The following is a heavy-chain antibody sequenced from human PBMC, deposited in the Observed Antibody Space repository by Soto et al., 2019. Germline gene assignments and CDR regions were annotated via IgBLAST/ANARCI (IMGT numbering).Heavy chain of an antibody. Sequence: QVQLVESGGGVVQPGRSLRLSCAASGFTFSSYAMHWVRQAPGKGLEWVAVISYDGSNKYYADSVKGRFTISRDNSKNTLYLQMNSLGAEDTSVYYCARDHGNYDFWSGFDCWGQGTLVTVSS. CDR1: GFTFSSYA. V-gene: IGHV3-30-3*01. CDR2: ISYDGSNK. D-gene: IGHD3-3*01. J-gene: IGHJ4*02. CDR3: ARDHGNYDFWSGFDC.